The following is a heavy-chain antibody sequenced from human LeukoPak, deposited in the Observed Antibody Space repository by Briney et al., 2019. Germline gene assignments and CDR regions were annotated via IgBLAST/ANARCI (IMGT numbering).Heavy chain of an antibody. CDR2: INHSGST. J-gene: IGHJ4*02. Sequence: SETLSLTCAVYGGSFGGYYWSWIRQPPGKGLEWIGEINHSGSTNYNPSLKSRVTISVDTSKNQFSLKLSSVTAADTAVYYCARARLDSSGRFDYWGQGTLVTVSS. D-gene: IGHD3-22*01. CDR1: GGSFGGYY. CDR3: ARARLDSSGRFDY. V-gene: IGHV4-34*01.